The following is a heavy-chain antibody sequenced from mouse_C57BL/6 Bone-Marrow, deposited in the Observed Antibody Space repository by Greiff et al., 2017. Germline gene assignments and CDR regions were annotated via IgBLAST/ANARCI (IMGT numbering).Heavy chain of an antibody. J-gene: IGHJ1*03. CDR1: GYTFTSYW. CDR3: APLGRYFDV. V-gene: IGHV1-64*01. Sequence: VQLQQPGAELVKPGASVKLSCKASGYTFTSYWMHWVKQRPGQGLEWIGMIHPNSGSTNYNEKFKSKATLTVDKSSSTAYMQISSLTSEDSAVYYCAPLGRYFDVWGTGTTVTVSS. D-gene: IGHD4-1*01. CDR2: IHPNSGST.